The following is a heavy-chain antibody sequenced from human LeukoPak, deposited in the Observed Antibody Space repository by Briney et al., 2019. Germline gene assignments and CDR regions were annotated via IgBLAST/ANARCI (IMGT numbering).Heavy chain of an antibody. CDR1: GFTFGDYA. CDR2: IYSGGST. D-gene: IGHD3-9*01. J-gene: IGHJ3*02. Sequence: GGSLRLSCTASGFTFGDYAMSWVRQAPGKGLEWVSVIYSGGSTYYADSVKGRFTISRDNSKNTLYLQMNSLRAEDTAVYYCAKALTGDAFDIWGQGTMVTVSS. CDR3: AKALTGDAFDI. V-gene: IGHV3-66*01.